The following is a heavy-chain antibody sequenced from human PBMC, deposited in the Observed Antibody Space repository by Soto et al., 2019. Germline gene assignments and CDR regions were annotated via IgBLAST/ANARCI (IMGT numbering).Heavy chain of an antibody. V-gene: IGHV3-23*01. CDR3: ARSEMTYNWND. Sequence: EVQLLESGGDLVQPGGSLRLACVASGFTFRGDAMSWVRQAPGKGLEGVSSVSGSGEMTHYADSVKGRFTISRDNSKNMLYLHMARLRVDDTAVYYCARSEMTYNWNDWGQGTLVTVSS. CDR2: VSGSGEMT. CDR1: GFTFRGDA. J-gene: IGHJ4*02. D-gene: IGHD1-20*01.